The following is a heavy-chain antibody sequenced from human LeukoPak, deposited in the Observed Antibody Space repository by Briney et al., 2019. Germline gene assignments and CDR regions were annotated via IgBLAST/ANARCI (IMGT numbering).Heavy chain of an antibody. Sequence: SVKVSCQASGGTFSSYAISWVRQAPGQGLEWMGGIIPIFGTANYAQKFQGRVTITADESTSTAYMELSSLRSEDTAVYYCARNHGSGSYFINPPFDIWGQGTMVTVSS. CDR3: ARNHGSGSYFINPPFDI. V-gene: IGHV1-69*01. CDR2: IIPIFGTA. D-gene: IGHD3-10*01. J-gene: IGHJ3*02. CDR1: GGTFSSYA.